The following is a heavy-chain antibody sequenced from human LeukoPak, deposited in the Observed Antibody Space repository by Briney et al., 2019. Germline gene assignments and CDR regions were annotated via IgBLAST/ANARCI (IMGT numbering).Heavy chain of an antibody. CDR2: ISSSGSTI. Sequence: GGSLRLSCAASGFTFSSYEMNWVRQAPGKGLEWVSYISSSGSTIYYADSVKGRFTISRDNAKNSLYPQMNSLRAEDTAVYYCATMYSSRGDFDYWGQGTLVTVSS. D-gene: IGHD6-13*01. J-gene: IGHJ4*02. CDR1: GFTFSSYE. CDR3: ATMYSSRGDFDY. V-gene: IGHV3-48*03.